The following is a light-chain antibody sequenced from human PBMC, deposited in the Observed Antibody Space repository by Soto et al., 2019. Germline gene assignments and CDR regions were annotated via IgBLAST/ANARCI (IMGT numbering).Light chain of an antibody. J-gene: IGKJ5*01. Sequence: ELVLTQSPATQSLSPGERATLSCRASQSVYRSLAWYQQKPGQAPRLLIYDASNRATGVPARFSGSGSGTDFTLTISSLEPEDFAVYYCQQRNDWRRGTFGQGTRLEIK. CDR2: DAS. CDR1: QSVYRS. V-gene: IGKV3-11*01. CDR3: QQRNDWRRGT.